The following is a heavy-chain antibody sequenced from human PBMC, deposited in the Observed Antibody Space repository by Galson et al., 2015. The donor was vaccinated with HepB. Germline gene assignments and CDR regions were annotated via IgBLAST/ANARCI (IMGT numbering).Heavy chain of an antibody. V-gene: IGHV1-46*01. CDR1: GYTFTSYY. D-gene: IGHD2-21*02. Sequence: SVKVSCKASGYTFTSYYMHWVRQAPGQGLEWMGIINPSGGSTSYAQKFQGRVTMTRDTSTSTVYMELSSLRSEDTAVYYCARVAQIETDCGGDCCPHDAFDIWGQGTMVTVPS. CDR2: INPSGGST. J-gene: IGHJ3*02. CDR3: ARVAQIETDCGGDCCPHDAFDI.